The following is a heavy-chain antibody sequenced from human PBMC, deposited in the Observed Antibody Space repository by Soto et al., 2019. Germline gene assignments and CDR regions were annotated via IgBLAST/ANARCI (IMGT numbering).Heavy chain of an antibody. CDR3: ARDSSCWSLAWFDP. V-gene: IGHV3-7*01. D-gene: IGHD6-13*01. CDR1: GFTFSSYW. J-gene: IGHJ5*02. CDR2: IKQDGSEK. Sequence: EVQLVESGGGLVQPGGSLRLSCAASGFTFSSYWMSWVRQAPGKGLEWVANIKQDGSEKYYVDSVKGRFTISRDNAKNSLDLQMNSLRAEDTAVHYCARDSSCWSLAWFDPWGQGTLVAVSS.